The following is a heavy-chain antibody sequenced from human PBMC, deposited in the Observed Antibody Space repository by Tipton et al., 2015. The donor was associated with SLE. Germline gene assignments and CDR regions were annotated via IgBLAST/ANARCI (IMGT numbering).Heavy chain of an antibody. V-gene: IGHV4-39*01. CDR3: ARRPSPGAFDI. CDR1: GGSISSSSYY. CDR2: IYYSGST. D-gene: IGHD2-2*01. Sequence: LRLSCTVSGGSISSSSYYWGWIRQPPGKGLEWIGNIYYSGSTYYNPSLKSRVTISVDTSKNQFSLKLSSVTAADTAAYYCARRPSPGAFDIWGQGTMVTVSS. J-gene: IGHJ3*02.